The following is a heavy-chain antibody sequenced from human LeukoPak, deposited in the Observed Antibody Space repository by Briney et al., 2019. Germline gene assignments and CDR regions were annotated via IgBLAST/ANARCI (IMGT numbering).Heavy chain of an antibody. CDR2: IYYSGST. CDR1: GGSISSYY. CDR3: ARDGLDGYNYVTDY. D-gene: IGHD5-24*01. V-gene: IGHV4-59*12. Sequence: SETLSLTCTVSGGSISSYYWSWIRQPPGKGLEWIGYIYYSGSTNYNPSLKSRVTISVDTSKNQFSLKLSSVTAADTAVYYCARDGLDGYNYVTDYWGQGTLVTVSS. J-gene: IGHJ4*02.